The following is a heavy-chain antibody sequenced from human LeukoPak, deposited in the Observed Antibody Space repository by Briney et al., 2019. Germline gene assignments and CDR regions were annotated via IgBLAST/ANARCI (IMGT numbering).Heavy chain of an antibody. Sequence: ASVKVSCKASGYTFTSYGISWVRQAPGQGLEWVGWISAYNGNTNYAQKLQGRVTMTTDTSTSTAYMELRSLRSDDTAVYYCARGRITIFGVVIPDYWGQGTLVTVSS. V-gene: IGHV1-18*01. J-gene: IGHJ4*02. CDR3: ARGRITIFGVVIPDY. CDR2: ISAYNGNT. CDR1: GYTFTSYG. D-gene: IGHD3-3*01.